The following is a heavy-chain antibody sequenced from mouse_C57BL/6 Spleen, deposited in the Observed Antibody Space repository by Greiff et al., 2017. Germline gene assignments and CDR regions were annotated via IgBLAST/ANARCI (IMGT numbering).Heavy chain of an antibody. V-gene: IGHV1-55*01. CDR2: IYPGSGST. J-gene: IGHJ2*01. CDR1: GYTFTSYW. D-gene: IGHD1-1*01. CDR3: ARYGPYYYGSSYGSPFDY. Sequence: QVQLQQSGAELVKPGASVKMSCKASGYTFTSYWITWVKQRPGQGLEWIGDIYPGSGSTNYNEKFKSKATLTVDTSSSTAYMQLSSLTSEDSAVYYCARYGPYYYGSSYGSPFDYWGQGTTLTVSS.